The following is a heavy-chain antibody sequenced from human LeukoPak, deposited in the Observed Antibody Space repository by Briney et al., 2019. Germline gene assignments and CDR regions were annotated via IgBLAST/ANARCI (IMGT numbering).Heavy chain of an antibody. CDR2: MNPNSGNT. J-gene: IGHJ4*02. CDR3: ARTGIAAAGSYFDY. V-gene: IGHV1-8*01. CDR1: GYTFTSYD. D-gene: IGHD6-13*01. Sequence: GASVKVSSKASGYTFTSYDINWVRQATGQGLEWMGWMNPNSGNTGYAQKFQGRVTMTTDTSTSTAYMELRSLRSDDTAVYYCARTGIAAAGSYFDYWGQGTLVTVSS.